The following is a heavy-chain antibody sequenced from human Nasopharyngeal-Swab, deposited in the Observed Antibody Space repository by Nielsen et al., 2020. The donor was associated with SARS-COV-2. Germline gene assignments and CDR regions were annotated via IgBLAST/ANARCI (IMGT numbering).Heavy chain of an antibody. D-gene: IGHD1-26*01. CDR3: ARAGKPKPRLPILYSGSYHDKKYSFDYFDD. J-gene: IGHJ4*02. V-gene: IGHV4-59*01. Sequence: SETLSLTCTVPGGSISNSYWSWIRQPPGKGLEWIGYIYYSGSTNYNPSLKGRVTISVDTSKNKFSLKLSSVTAADTAVYYCARAGKPKPRLPILYSGSYHDKKYSFDYFDDWGQGTLVTVSS. CDR1: GGSISNSY. CDR2: IYYSGST.